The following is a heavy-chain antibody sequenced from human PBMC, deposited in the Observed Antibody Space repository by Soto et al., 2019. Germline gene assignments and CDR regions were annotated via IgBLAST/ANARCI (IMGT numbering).Heavy chain of an antibody. CDR2: INPSGGST. J-gene: IGHJ4*02. Sequence: GASVKVSCKASGYTFSDYYMHWVRQAPGQGLEWMGLINPSGGSTTYVQKFQGRVTMTRDTSTSTVYMDLSSLRSEDTAVCYCARGSSLALEYWGQGTPVTVSS. CDR3: ARGSSLALEY. CDR1: GYTFSDYY. V-gene: IGHV1-46*01.